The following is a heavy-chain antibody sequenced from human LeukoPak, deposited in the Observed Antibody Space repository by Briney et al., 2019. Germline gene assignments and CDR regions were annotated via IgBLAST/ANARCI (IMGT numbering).Heavy chain of an antibody. Sequence: GGSLRLSCAASGFTFSTYGMHWVRQAPGKGLEWVAFVRYDGSKKYYTNSVKGRFTISRDNSKNTLYLQMNSLRAEDTAVYYCAKDQLGFDIWGQGTMVTVSS. CDR2: VRYDGSKK. J-gene: IGHJ3*02. CDR1: GFTFSTYG. CDR3: AKDQLGFDI. D-gene: IGHD1-1*01. V-gene: IGHV3-30*02.